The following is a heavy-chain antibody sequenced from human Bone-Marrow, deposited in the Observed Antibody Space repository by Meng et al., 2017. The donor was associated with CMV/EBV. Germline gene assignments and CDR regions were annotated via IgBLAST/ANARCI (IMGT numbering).Heavy chain of an antibody. D-gene: IGHD1-26*01. CDR2: IIPILGIA. Sequence: KISCKASGGTFSSYAISWVRQAPGQGLEWMGGIIPILGIANYAQKFQGRVTITADKSTSTAYMELSSLRSEDTAVYYCARDLRRIVGATYSLDYWGQGTLVTVSS. CDR1: GGTFSSYA. CDR3: ARDLRRIVGATYSLDY. J-gene: IGHJ4*02. V-gene: IGHV1-69*10.